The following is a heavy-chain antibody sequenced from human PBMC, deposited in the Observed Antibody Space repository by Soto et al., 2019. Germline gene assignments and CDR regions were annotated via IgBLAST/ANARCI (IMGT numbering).Heavy chain of an antibody. V-gene: IGHV1-2*02. CDR1: GYTFTNYY. CDR3: ARDPGIETITDWYFNL. CDR2: ISPRTGCT. J-gene: IGHJ2*01. Sequence: ASVKVSCKASGYTFTNYYLHWVRQAPGQGLEWMGWISPRTGCTQYAQTFQGRVTLTRDTSITTAYMELSSLRYDDTAVYYCARDPGIETITDWYFNLWGRGTLVTVSS. D-gene: IGHD1-20*01.